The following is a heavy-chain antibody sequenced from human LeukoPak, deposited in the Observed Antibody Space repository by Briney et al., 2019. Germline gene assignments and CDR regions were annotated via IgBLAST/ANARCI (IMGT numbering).Heavy chain of an antibody. V-gene: IGHV1-18*01. D-gene: IGHD3-22*01. J-gene: IGHJ4*02. CDR3: ARVGYYDSSGYYILYNFDY. CDR2: ISAYNGNT. CDR1: GYTFTSYG. Sequence: EASVNVSCKASGYTFTSYGISWVRQAPGQGLEWMGWISAYNGNTNYAQKLQGRVTMTTDTSTSTAYMELRSLRSDDTAVYYCARVGYYDSSGYYILYNFDYWGQGTLVTVSS.